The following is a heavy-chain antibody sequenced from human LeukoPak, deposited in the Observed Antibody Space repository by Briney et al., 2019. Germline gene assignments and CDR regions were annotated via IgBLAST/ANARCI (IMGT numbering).Heavy chain of an antibody. V-gene: IGHV3-30*02. CDR3: AKLSPTDTSGDY. J-gene: IGHJ4*02. CDR1: GFMFSSYG. Sequence: GGSLRLSCAASGFMFSSYGMHWVRQAPGEGLEWVAFIRYDGSNKYSGDSVRGRFTISRDNSKNTLYLQMNSLRAEDTAVYYCAKLSPTDTSGDYWGQGTLVTVSS. D-gene: IGHD3-10*01. CDR2: IRYDGSNK.